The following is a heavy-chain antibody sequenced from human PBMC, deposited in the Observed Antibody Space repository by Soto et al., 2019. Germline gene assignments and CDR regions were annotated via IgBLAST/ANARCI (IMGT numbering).Heavy chain of an antibody. CDR1: GGSISSSSYY. CDR3: ARHSNWFDP. J-gene: IGHJ5*02. V-gene: IGHV4-39*01. CDR2: IYYSGST. Sequence: PSETLSLTCTVSGGSISSSSYYWGWIRQPPGKGLEWIGSIYYSGSTYYNPSLKSRVTISVDTSKNQFSLKLSSVTAADTAVYYCARHSNWFDPWGQGTLVTVSS.